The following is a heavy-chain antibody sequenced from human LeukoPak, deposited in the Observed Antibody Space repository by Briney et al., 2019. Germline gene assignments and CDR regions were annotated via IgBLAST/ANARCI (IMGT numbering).Heavy chain of an antibody. CDR3: ARGFNYALDF. CDR1: EFTFSNYY. CDR2: INFDGSNT. Sequence: GGSLRLSCAASEFTFSNYYMHWVRLAPGKGLVWVSRINFDGSNTKYGDSVKGRFTITRDNAQNPLYLQMNSLRAEDTAGDDYARGFNYALDFWGQGTLVTVSS. J-gene: IGHJ4*03. D-gene: IGHD5-18*01. V-gene: IGHV3-74*01.